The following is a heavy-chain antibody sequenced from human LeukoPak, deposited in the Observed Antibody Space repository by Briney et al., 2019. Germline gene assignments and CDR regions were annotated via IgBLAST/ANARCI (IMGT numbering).Heavy chain of an antibody. CDR1: GFTFSSYA. D-gene: IGHD4-23*01. Sequence: GGSLRLSCAASGFTFSSYAMSWVRQAPGKGLEWVSAISGSGGSTYYADSVKGRFTISRDNSKNTLYLQMNSLRAEDTAVYYCAKDVKYGGNSPEDHFDYWGQGTLVTVSS. CDR3: AKDVKYGGNSPEDHFDY. CDR2: ISGSGGST. J-gene: IGHJ4*02. V-gene: IGHV3-23*01.